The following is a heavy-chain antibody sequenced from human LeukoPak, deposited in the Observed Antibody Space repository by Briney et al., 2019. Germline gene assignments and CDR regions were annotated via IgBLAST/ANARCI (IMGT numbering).Heavy chain of an antibody. CDR2: ISSSSSYI. CDR3: ARGRDYYGSGSYYSYGMDV. CDR1: GFTFSSYS. D-gene: IGHD3-10*01. V-gene: IGHV3-21*01. Sequence: GGSLRLSCAASGFTFSSYSMNWVRQAPGKGLEWVSSISSSSSYIYYADSVKGRFTISRDNAKNSLYLQMNSLRAEDTAVYYCARGRDYYGSGSYYSYGMDVWGQGTTVTVSS. J-gene: IGHJ6*02.